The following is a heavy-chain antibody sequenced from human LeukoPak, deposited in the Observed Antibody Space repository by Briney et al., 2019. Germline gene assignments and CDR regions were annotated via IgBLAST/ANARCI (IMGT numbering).Heavy chain of an antibody. CDR3: ARQTPYYGGAFDI. D-gene: IGHD2/OR15-2a*01. Sequence: PSETLSLTCTVSGGSISSSSYYWGWIRQPPGKGLEGIGSIYYSGSTYYNPSLKSRVTISVDTSKNQFSLKLSSVTAADTAVYYCARQTPYYGGAFDIWGQGTMVTVSS. J-gene: IGHJ3*02. CDR1: GGSISSSSYY. V-gene: IGHV4-39*01. CDR2: IYYSGST.